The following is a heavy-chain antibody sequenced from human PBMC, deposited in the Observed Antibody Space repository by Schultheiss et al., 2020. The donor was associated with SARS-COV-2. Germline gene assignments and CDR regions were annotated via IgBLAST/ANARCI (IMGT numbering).Heavy chain of an antibody. D-gene: IGHD6-13*01. CDR3: ARQDGAAAGTGRLYYYYYYMDV. CDR1: GGSFSGYY. CDR2: INHSGST. J-gene: IGHJ6*03. V-gene: IGHV4-34*01. Sequence: SETLSLTCAVYGGSFSGYYWSWIRQPPGKGLEWIGEINHSGSTNYNPSLKSRVTISVDTSKNQFSLKLSSVTAADTAVYYCARQDGAAAGTGRLYYYYYYMDVWGKGTTVTVSS.